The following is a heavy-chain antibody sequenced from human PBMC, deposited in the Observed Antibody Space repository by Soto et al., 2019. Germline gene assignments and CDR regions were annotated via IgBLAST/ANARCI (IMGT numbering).Heavy chain of an antibody. CDR3: ARAQGGYSGSYRFDY. J-gene: IGHJ4*02. CDR1: GYTFTSYY. CDR2: INPSGGST. D-gene: IGHD1-26*01. Sequence: GASVKVSCKASGYTFTSYYMHWVRQAPGQGLEWMGIINPSGGSTSYAQKFQGRVTITRDTSASTVYMELSSLRSEDTAVYYCARAQGGYSGSYRFDYWGQGTLVTVSS. V-gene: IGHV1-46*01.